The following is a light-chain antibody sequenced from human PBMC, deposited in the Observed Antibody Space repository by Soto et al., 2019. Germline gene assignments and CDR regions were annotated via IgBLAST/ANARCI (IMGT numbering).Light chain of an antibody. J-gene: IGLJ1*01. V-gene: IGLV2-23*03. Sequence: QSVLTQPASVSGSAGQSITISCTGTSRDVGGYNFVSWYRQSPGEVPKLIIYEGGKRPSGLSSRFSASKSGNTASLTISGLQAEDEADYYCCSYAGFSSFVFGTGTKLTVL. CDR3: CSYAGFSSFV. CDR1: SRDVGGYNF. CDR2: EGG.